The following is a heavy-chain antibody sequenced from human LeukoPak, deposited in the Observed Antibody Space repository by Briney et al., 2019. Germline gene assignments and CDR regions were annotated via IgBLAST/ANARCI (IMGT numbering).Heavy chain of an antibody. Sequence: ASVKVSCKAPGYTFTGYFMHWVRQAPGQGPEWMGWINPKSGGTNYVQKFQGRVSMTRDTSTSTFFVELRRLTSDDTAVYYCARDLWGSSSGGGYSGNYYYYYMDVWGKGTTVTVSS. CDR1: GYTFTGYF. CDR2: INPKSGGT. J-gene: IGHJ6*03. D-gene: IGHD6-6*01. V-gene: IGHV1-2*02. CDR3: ARDLWGSSSGGGYSGNYYYYYMDV.